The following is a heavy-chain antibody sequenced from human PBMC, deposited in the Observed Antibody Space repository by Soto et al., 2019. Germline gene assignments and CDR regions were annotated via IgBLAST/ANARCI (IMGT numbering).Heavy chain of an antibody. CDR3: AREYSGSGWYGTGDY. V-gene: IGHV3-30-3*01. J-gene: IGHJ4*02. Sequence: VGSLRLSCAASGFTFITYPIHWVRQAPGKGLEWVAVISYDGTNKYYADSVKGRFTISRDISKNTMYLQMNSLRPEDTAVYYCAREYSGSGWYGTGDYWGPGTLVTVSS. CDR1: GFTFITYP. CDR2: ISYDGTNK. D-gene: IGHD6-19*01.